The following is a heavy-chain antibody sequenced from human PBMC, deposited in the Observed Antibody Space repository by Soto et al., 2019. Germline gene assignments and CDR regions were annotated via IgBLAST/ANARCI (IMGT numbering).Heavy chain of an antibody. CDR1: GVSISSGDYY. D-gene: IGHD4-17*01. V-gene: IGHV4-30-4*01. CDR2: IYYSGST. Sequence: SETLSLTCTVSGVSISSGDYYWSWIRQPPGKGLEWIGYIYYSGSTYYNPSLKSRVTISVDTSKNQFSLKLSSVTAADTAVYYCAREHYGDDDVTEGYYYYYGMDVWGQGTTVTVSS. CDR3: AREHYGDDDVTEGYYYYYGMDV. J-gene: IGHJ6*02.